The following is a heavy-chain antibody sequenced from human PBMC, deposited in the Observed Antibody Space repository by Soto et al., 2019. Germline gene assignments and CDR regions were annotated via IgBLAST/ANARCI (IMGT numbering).Heavy chain of an antibody. Sequence: QVQLVQSGAELKEPGASVKVSCKASGYLFTKHGISWVRQAPGQGLEWMGWISAHNGITNYAQNLQDRITVTTDTSTSTAYMELRSLRPEDTAIYYCARVYGYGYGHFDFWGQGSLVTVSS. CDR3: ARVYGYGYGHFDF. D-gene: IGHD5-18*01. J-gene: IGHJ4*02. CDR2: ISAHNGIT. V-gene: IGHV1-18*01. CDR1: GYLFTKHG.